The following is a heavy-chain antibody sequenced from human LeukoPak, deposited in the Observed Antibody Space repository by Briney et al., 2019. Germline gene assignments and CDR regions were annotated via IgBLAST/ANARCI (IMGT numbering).Heavy chain of an antibody. V-gene: IGHV3-43D*03. CDR3: AKEPVRRYYYYYMDV. Sequence: GGSLRLSCAASGFTFDDYAMDLVRQAPGKGLEWVSLISWDGGSTYYADSVKGRFTISRDNSKNSLYLQMNSLRAEDTALYYCAKEPVRRYYYYYMDVWGKGTTVTV. J-gene: IGHJ6*03. D-gene: IGHD3-10*01. CDR1: GFTFDDYA. CDR2: ISWDGGST.